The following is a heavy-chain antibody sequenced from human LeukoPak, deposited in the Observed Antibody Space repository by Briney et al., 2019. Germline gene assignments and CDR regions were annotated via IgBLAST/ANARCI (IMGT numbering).Heavy chain of an antibody. Sequence: GGSLRLSCAASGFTFSSYGMTWVRQAPGKGLEWVSYISSSSSTIYYADSVKGRFTISRDNAKNSLYLQLNSLRAEDTAVYYCARDRGSGSYWGWFDPWGQGTLVTVSS. V-gene: IGHV3-48*01. J-gene: IGHJ5*02. CDR1: GFTFSSYG. D-gene: IGHD3-10*01. CDR3: ARDRGSGSYWGWFDP. CDR2: ISSSSSTI.